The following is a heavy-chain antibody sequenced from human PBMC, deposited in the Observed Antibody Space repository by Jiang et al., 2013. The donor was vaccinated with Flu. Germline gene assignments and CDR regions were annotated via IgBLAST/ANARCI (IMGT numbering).Heavy chain of an antibody. V-gene: IGHV4-31*03. CDR3: AREKDYYDSSGYYGRYYFDY. J-gene: IGHJ4*02. Sequence: GPGLVKPSQTLSLTCTVSGGSISSGGYYWSWIRQHPGKGLEWIGYIYYSGSTYYNPSLKSRVTISVDTSKNQFSLKLSSVTAADTAVYYCAREKDYYDSSGYYGRYYFDYWGQGTLVTVSS. D-gene: IGHD3-22*01. CDR2: IYYSGST. CDR1: GGSISSGGYY.